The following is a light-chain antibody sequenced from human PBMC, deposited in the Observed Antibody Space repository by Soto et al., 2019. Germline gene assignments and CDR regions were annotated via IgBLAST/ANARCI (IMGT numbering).Light chain of an antibody. CDR3: PQSYSTPRA. V-gene: IGKV1-39*01. Sequence: DIQKTQSPSSLSSSVGDRLTITCRASQSISSYLNWYQQKPAKAPKLLIYAASSLQSGVPSRFSGSGSGTDFTLTISSLQPEDFATYYCPQSYSTPRAFGQGRRLEI. CDR1: QSISSY. J-gene: IGKJ5*01. CDR2: AAS.